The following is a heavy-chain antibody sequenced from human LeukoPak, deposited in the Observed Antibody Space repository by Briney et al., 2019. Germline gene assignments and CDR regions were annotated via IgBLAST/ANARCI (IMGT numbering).Heavy chain of an antibody. CDR2: ISAYNGNT. Sequence: AASVKVSCKASGYTFTSYGISWVRQAPGQGLEWMGWISAYNGNTNYAQKLQGRVTMTTDTSTSTAYMELRSLRSDDTAVYYCRANYYDSSGQYYFDYWGQGTLVTVSS. CDR1: GYTFTSYG. CDR3: RANYYDSSGQYYFDY. D-gene: IGHD3-22*01. V-gene: IGHV1-18*01. J-gene: IGHJ4*02.